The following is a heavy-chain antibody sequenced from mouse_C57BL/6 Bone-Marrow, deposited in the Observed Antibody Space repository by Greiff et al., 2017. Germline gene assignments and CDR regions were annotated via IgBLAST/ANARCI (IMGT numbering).Heavy chain of an antibody. D-gene: IGHD1-1*01. CDR1: GFTFSSYG. CDR3: ARRNKSVVAGN. Sequence: EVKLQESWGDLVKPGGSLKLSCAASGFTFSSYGMSWVRQTPDKRLEWVATISSGGSYTYYPDSVKGRFTSSRDNAKNTLYLQMSSLKSEDTAMYYCARRNKSVVAGNWGQGTLVTVSA. J-gene: IGHJ3*01. CDR2: ISSGGSYT. V-gene: IGHV5-6*02.